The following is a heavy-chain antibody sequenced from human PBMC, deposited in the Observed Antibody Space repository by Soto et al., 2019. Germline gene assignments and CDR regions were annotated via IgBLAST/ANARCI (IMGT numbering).Heavy chain of an antibody. J-gene: IGHJ4*01. CDR2: ISGTGGSP. CDR1: GFTFSNYA. V-gene: IGHV3-23*01. CDR3: AKGQWLVFYFDY. Sequence: LRLSCAASGFTFSNYAMSWVRQAPGKGLEWVSTISGTGGSPYYADFVKGRFTVSRDNSENTLYLQLNSLTVEDTAVYFCAKGQWLVFYFDYWGHGXLVTVYS. D-gene: IGHD6-19*01.